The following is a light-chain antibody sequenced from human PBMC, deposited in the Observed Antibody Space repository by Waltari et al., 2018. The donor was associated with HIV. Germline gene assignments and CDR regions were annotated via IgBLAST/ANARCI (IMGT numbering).Light chain of an antibody. CDR3: SSFTISSTVV. CDR2: DVT. J-gene: IGLJ2*01. CDR1: GSDIGGYNN. Sequence: QPARTPLASAPGSPGQSFTSPAPGPGSDIGGYNNVSWYQQQPGKAPKLLIYDVTDRPSGISDRFSGSKSGNTASLTISGLQAEDEADYYCSSFTISSTVVFGGGTKLTVL. V-gene: IGLV2-14*03.